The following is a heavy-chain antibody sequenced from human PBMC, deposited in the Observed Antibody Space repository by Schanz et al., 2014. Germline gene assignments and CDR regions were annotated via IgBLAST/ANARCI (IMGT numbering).Heavy chain of an antibody. CDR2: ISATSNFV. D-gene: IGHD3-10*01. CDR1: GFNLRRYS. V-gene: IGHV3-21*01. CDR3: ARETLWFGDINDAFDV. Sequence: QLVESGGGLVKPGGSLRLSCATSGFNLRRYSMNWVRQAPGGGLEWVSSISATSNFVHYAASVEGRFTVSRDNANNVMYLKMNSRRVGDTAMYYCARETLWFGDINDAFDVWGHGTMVTVS. J-gene: IGHJ3*01.